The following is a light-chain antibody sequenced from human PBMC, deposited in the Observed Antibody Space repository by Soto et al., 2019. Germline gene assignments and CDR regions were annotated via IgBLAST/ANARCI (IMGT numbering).Light chain of an antibody. V-gene: IGKV1-5*03. Sequence: DIQMTQSPSTLSASVGDRVTITCRASQSINNWLAWYQQKPGKAPKLLIYGASSLENGVPSRFSGRGSGTEFIFTITSLQPDDFATYYCQQYSSASTFGQGTKVEI. J-gene: IGKJ1*01. CDR1: QSINNW. CDR3: QQYSSAST. CDR2: GAS.